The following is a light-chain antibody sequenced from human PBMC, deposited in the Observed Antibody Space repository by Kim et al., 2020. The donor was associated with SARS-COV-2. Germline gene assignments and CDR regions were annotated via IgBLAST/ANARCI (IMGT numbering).Light chain of an antibody. J-gene: IGLJ2*01. Sequence: GQSVTISCTGTSSDVGGYNYVSWYQYHPGKAPKLMIYDVSKRPSGVPDRFSGSKSGNTASLTISGLQAEDEADYYCCSYAGTYTLVFGGGTQLTVL. V-gene: IGLV2-11*01. CDR1: SSDVGGYNY. CDR2: DVS. CDR3: CSYAGTYTLV.